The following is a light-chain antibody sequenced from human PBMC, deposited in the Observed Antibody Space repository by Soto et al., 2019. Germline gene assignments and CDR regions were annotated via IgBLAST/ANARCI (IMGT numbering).Light chain of an antibody. V-gene: IGKV3-20*01. CDR1: QSVSSSY. CDR3: QQYASSPHT. Sequence: EIVLTQSPGTLSLSPGERATLSCRASQSVSSSYLAWFRQKPGQAPRLLIYGASSRATGIPDRFSGSGSGTDFTLTISRLEPEDFAVFYCQQYASSPHTFGQGTKLEIK. CDR2: GAS. J-gene: IGKJ2*01.